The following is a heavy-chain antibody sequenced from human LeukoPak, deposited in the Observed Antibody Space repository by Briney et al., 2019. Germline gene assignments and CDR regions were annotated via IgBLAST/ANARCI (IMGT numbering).Heavy chain of an antibody. V-gene: IGHV1-3*01. CDR3: AGVPLHDRNDYYYPH. CDR1: GYTFTDYG. CDR2: INAGNGNA. D-gene: IGHD3-22*01. Sequence: ASVKVSWEASGYTFTDYGMHWVRQAPGQRLEWMAWINAGNGNAKYSQKFQGRVTITRDTSASTAYMELSSLRSEDTAVYCCAGVPLHDRNDYYYPHWGQGTVVTVSS. J-gene: IGHJ1*01.